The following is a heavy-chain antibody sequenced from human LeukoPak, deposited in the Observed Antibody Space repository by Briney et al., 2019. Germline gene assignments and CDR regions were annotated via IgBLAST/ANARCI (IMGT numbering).Heavy chain of an antibody. V-gene: IGHV3-11*05. CDR3: ARANNYYGSSGYYDY. CDR2: ISSSSSYT. CDR1: GFTFSDYY. Sequence: TGGSLRLSCAASGFTFSDYYMSWIRQAPGKGLEWVSYISSSSSYTNYADSVKGRFTISRDNAKNSLYLQMNSLRAEDTAVYYCARANNYYGSSGYYDYWGQGTLVTVSS. D-gene: IGHD3-22*01. J-gene: IGHJ4*02.